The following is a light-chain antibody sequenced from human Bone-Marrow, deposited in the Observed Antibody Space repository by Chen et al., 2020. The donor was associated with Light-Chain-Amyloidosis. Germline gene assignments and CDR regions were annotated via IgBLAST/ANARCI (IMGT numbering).Light chain of an antibody. Sequence: QSALTQPASVSGSPGQSITISCTASSRDVATYKFVSWYQKHPGKAPKFIIYEGSKRPSGVSNSFSGSKSGKTASLTISGLQADDEAEYYCLSYAGSFTFVFGTGTKVTVL. CDR3: LSYAGSFTFV. CDR1: SRDVATYKF. V-gene: IGLV2-23*01. CDR2: EGS. J-gene: IGLJ1*01.